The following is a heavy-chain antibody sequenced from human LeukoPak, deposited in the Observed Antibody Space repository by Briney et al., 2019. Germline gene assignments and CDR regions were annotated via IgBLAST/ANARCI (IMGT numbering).Heavy chain of an antibody. J-gene: IGHJ4*02. CDR2: ISSSSSYI. Sequence: GGSLRLSCAASGFTFSSYAMSWVRQAPGKGLEWVSSISSSSSYIYYADSVKGRFTISRDNAKNSLCLQMNSLRAEDTAVYYCAIDVAAAGNGYWGQGTLVTVSS. V-gene: IGHV3-21*01. CDR3: AIDVAAAGNGY. CDR1: GFTFSSYA. D-gene: IGHD6-13*01.